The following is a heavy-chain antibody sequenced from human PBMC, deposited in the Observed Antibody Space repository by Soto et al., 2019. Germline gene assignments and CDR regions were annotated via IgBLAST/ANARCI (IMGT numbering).Heavy chain of an antibody. J-gene: IGHJ6*03. Sequence: QVQLVQSGAEVKKPGASVKVSCKASGYTFTSYGISWVRQAPGQGLEWMGWISAYNGNTNYAQKLQGRVTMTTDTSTSTAYMELRSLRSDDTAVDSCARDEADTAMVNYHYYYMDVWGKGTTVTVSS. CDR3: ARDEADTAMVNYHYYYMDV. V-gene: IGHV1-18*01. D-gene: IGHD5-18*01. CDR1: GYTFTSYG. CDR2: ISAYNGNT.